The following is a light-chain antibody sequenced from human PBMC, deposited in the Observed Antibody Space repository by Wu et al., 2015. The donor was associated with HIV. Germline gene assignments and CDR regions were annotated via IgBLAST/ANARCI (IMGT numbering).Light chain of an antibody. Sequence: DIQMTQSPSSLSASVGDRVTITCRASQSISSYLNWYQQKPGKAPKLLIYAASSLQSGVPSRFSGSGSGTDFTLTISRLEPEDFAVYYCQQYGYSPRTFGPWDQSGYQ. CDR3: QQYGYSPRT. CDR1: QSISSY. V-gene: IGKV1-39*01. J-gene: IGKJ3*01. CDR2: AAS.